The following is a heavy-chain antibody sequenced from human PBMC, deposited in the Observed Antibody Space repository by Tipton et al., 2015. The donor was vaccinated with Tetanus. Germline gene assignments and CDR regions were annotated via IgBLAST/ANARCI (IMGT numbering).Heavy chain of an antibody. CDR2: INPIGGST. J-gene: IGHJ4*02. CDR1: GYTLTSYH. CDR3: VRDRAAAGGSDY. V-gene: IGHV1-46*01. D-gene: IGHD6-25*01. Sequence: QSGPEVKKPGASVKVSCKASGYTLTSYHMHWVRQAPGQGLEWMGIINPIGGSTSYAQKFQGRITMTGDTSTSTVYMDLNSLRSEDTAVYYCVRDRAAAGGSDYWGQGTLVTV.